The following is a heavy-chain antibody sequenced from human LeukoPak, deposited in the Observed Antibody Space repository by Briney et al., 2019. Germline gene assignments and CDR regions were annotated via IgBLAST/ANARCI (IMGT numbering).Heavy chain of an antibody. V-gene: IGHV4-34*01. J-gene: IGHJ6*03. CDR1: GGSFSGYY. Sequence: PSETLSLTCAVYGGSFSGYYWSWIRQPPGKGLEWIGEINHSGSTNYNPSLKSRVTISVDTSKNQFSLKLNSVTAADTAVYYCARARGYSYGLYYYYYYMDVWGRGTTVTVSS. D-gene: IGHD5-18*01. CDR3: ARARGYSYGLYYYYYYMDV. CDR2: INHSGST.